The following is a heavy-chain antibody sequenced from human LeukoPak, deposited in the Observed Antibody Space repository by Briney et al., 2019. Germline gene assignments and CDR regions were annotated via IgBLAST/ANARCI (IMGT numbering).Heavy chain of an antibody. CDR1: GFTFSDYY. V-gene: IGHV3-11*04. CDR3: ARDGELDLRSDAFDI. D-gene: IGHD1-7*01. CDR2: ISSSGSTI. J-gene: IGHJ3*02. Sequence: GGSLRLSCAASGFTFSDYYMSWIRQAPGKGLEWVSYISSSGSTIYYADSVKGRFTISRDNAKNSLYLQMNSLRAEDTAVYYCARDGELDLRSDAFDIWGQGTMVTVSS.